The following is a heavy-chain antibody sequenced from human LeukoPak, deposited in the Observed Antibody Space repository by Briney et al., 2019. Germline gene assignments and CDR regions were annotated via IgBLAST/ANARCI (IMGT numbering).Heavy chain of an antibody. CDR2: ISYDGSNK. Sequence: GSLRLSCAASGFTFSSYGMHWVRQAPGKGLEWVAVISYDGSNKYYADSVKGRFTISRDNSKNTLYLQMNSLRAEDTAVYYCARTYDFGRGPPGDAFDNWGPGTWVIVSS. CDR3: ARTYDFGRGPPGDAFDN. CDR1: GFTFSSYG. J-gene: IGHJ3*02. D-gene: IGHD3-3*01. V-gene: IGHV3-30*03.